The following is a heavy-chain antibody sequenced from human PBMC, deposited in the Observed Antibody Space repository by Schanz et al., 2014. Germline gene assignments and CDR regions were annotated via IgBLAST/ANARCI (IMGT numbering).Heavy chain of an antibody. CDR2: INPNSGDT. D-gene: IGHD6-19*01. Sequence: QVQLVQSGAEMKKPGASVKVSCKASGYTFTGYYMHWVRQAPGQGLEWMGWINPNSGDTNYAQKFQGWVTMTRDTSISTAYMEVSRLRSEDTAVYYCARLGTGMAVAGSVIDSYYYYMDVWGEGTTVTVSS. J-gene: IGHJ6*03. V-gene: IGHV1-2*04. CDR3: ARLGTGMAVAGSVIDSYYYYMDV. CDR1: GYTFTGYY.